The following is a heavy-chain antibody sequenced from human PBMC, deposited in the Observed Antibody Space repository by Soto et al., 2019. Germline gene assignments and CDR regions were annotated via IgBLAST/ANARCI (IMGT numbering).Heavy chain of an antibody. Sequence: PSQTLSLTCAISGDSVSSNSAAWNWIRQSPSRGLEWLGRTYYRSKWYSDYAVSVKSRITINPDTSKNQFSLQLNSVTPEDTAVYYCARIDFNSGYDYYYYGMDVWGQGTTVTVSS. CDR1: GDSVSSNSAA. V-gene: IGHV6-1*01. D-gene: IGHD5-12*01. J-gene: IGHJ6*02. CDR2: TYYRSKWYS. CDR3: ARIDFNSGYDYYYYGMDV.